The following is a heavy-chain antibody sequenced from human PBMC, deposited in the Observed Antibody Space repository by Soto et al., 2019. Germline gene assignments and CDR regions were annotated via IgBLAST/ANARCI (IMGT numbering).Heavy chain of an antibody. CDR2: IIPIFGTA. Sequence: SVKVSCKASGGTFSSYAIGWVRQAPGQGLEWMGGIIPIFGTANYAQKFQGRVTITADESTSTAYMELSSLRSEDTAVYYCARAPYSSSPVDYYYYYGMDVWGQGTTVTVSS. D-gene: IGHD6-6*01. CDR3: ARAPYSSSPVDYYYYYGMDV. CDR1: GGTFSSYA. V-gene: IGHV1-69*13. J-gene: IGHJ6*02.